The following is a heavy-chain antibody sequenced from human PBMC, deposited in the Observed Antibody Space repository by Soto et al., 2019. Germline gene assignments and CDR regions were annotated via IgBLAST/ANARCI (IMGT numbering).Heavy chain of an antibody. J-gene: IGHJ5*01. D-gene: IGHD4-17*01. Sequence: EVQLVESGGGLVQPGGSLRLSCAASGFTFSSYWMSWVRQAPGKGLEWVANIKQDGSEKYYVDSVKGRFTISRDNAKNSLYLQMHSLRAEDTAVYYCARDPDYGDYTGWFDYWGQGTLVTVSS. CDR2: IKQDGSEK. CDR3: ARDPDYGDYTGWFDY. CDR1: GFTFSSYW. V-gene: IGHV3-7*01.